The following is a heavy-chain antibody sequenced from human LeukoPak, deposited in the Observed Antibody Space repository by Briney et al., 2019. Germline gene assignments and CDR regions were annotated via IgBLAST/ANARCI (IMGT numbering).Heavy chain of an antibody. V-gene: IGHV4-59*08. CDR1: GGSINSHY. CDR3: VRRDNTGWNYFDY. CDR2: IYYKGST. D-gene: IGHD6-19*01. J-gene: IGHJ4*02. Sequence: PSETLSLTCTVPGGSINSHYWSWIRQPPGKGLEWIGDIYYKGSTNYNPSLKSRVTISVDTSKNHLSLKLTSVLAADTAIYYCVRRDNTGWNYFDYWGQGILVTVSS.